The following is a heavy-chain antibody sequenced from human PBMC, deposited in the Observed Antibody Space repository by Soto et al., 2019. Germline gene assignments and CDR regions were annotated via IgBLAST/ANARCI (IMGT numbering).Heavy chain of an antibody. CDR1: GFSLSNARMG. D-gene: IGHD6-19*01. J-gene: IGHJ4*02. V-gene: IGHV2-26*01. CDR3: ARNIAVAGTRDLDY. CDR2: IFSNDEK. Sequence: SGPTLVNPTETLTLTCTVSGFSLSNARMGVSWIRQPPGKALEWLAHIFSNDEKSYSTSLKSRLTISKDTSKSQVVLTMTNMDPVDTATYYCARNIAVAGTRDLDYWGQGTLVTVSS.